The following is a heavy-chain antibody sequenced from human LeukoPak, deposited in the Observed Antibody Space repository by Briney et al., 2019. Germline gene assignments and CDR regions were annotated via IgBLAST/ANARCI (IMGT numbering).Heavy chain of an antibody. CDR1: GGSISSYY. Sequence: SETLSLTCTVSGGSISSYYWSWIRQPAGKGLEWIGRISTSGSTNYNPSLKSRVTMSVDTSKNQFSLKLSSVTAADTAVYYCARDLGGTYYGAYYFDYWGQGTLVTVSS. CDR2: ISTSGST. CDR3: ARDLGGTYYGAYYFDY. D-gene: IGHD1-26*01. V-gene: IGHV4-4*07. J-gene: IGHJ4*02.